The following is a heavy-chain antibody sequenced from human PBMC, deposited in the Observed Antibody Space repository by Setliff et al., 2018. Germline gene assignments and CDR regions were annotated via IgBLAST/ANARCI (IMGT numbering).Heavy chain of an antibody. CDR1: GFTFSSYA. D-gene: IGHD3-3*01. CDR2: ISGSGGAT. CDR3: AKDLASWSPDR. J-gene: IGHJ4*02. V-gene: IGHV3-23*01. Sequence: LRLSCAASGFTFSSYAMSWVRQAPGKGLEWVSAISGSGGATYYADSVKGRFTIFRDNSKNSLYLQMNDLRAEDTAVYYCAKDLASWSPDRWGLGTLVTVSS.